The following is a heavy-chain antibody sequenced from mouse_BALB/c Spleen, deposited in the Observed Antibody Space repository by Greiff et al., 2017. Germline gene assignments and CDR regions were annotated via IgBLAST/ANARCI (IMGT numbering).Heavy chain of an antibody. V-gene: IGHV2-6-7*01. CDR2: IWGDGST. Sequence: QVQLKESGPGLVAPSQSLSITCTVSGFSLTGYGVNWVRQPPGKGLEWLGMIWGDGSTDYNSALKSRLSISKDNSKSQVFLKMNSLQTDDTARYYCAREVVAHYYAMDYWGQGTSVTVSS. J-gene: IGHJ4*01. D-gene: IGHD1-1*01. CDR1: GFSLTGYG. CDR3: AREVVAHYYAMDY.